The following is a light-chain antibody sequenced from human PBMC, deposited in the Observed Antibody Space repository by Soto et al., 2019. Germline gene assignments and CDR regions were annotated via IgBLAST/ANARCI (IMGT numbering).Light chain of an antibody. Sequence: QSVLTQPPSASGTPGQRVTISCSGSSSNIGGYTVNWYQQLPGTAPKLLIYGDNQRPSGVPDRFSGSKSGTSASLAISGLQSVDEADYYCAAWDDSLNGYVFGTGTKVTVL. CDR1: SSNIGGYT. CDR2: GDN. J-gene: IGLJ1*01. CDR3: AAWDDSLNGYV. V-gene: IGLV1-44*01.